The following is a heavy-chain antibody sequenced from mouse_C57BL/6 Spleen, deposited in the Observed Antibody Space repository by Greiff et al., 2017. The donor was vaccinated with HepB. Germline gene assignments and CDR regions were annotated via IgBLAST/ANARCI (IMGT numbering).Heavy chain of an antibody. Sequence: QVQLQQSGAELVKPGASVKLSCKASGYTFTSYWMQWVKQRPGQGLEWIGEIDPSDSYTNYNQKFKGKATLTVDTSSSTAYMQLSSLTSEDSAVYYCALYGNYDWYFDVWGTGTTVTVSS. CDR2: IDPSDSYT. D-gene: IGHD2-1*01. CDR1: GYTFTSYW. J-gene: IGHJ1*03. CDR3: ALYGNYDWYFDV. V-gene: IGHV1-50*01.